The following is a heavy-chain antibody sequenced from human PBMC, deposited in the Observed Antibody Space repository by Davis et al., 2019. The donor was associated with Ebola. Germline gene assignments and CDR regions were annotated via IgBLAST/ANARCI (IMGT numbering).Heavy chain of an antibody. CDR3: ARDIAVAGIQEGDY. CDR1: GGTFSHYA. CDR2: IIPILGIA. V-gene: IGHV1-69*04. Sequence: SVKVSCKASGGTFSHYAVSWVRQAPGQGLEWMGRIIPILGIANYAQKFQGRVTITADKSTSTAYMELSSLRSEDTAVYYCARDIAVAGIQEGDYWGQGTLVTVSS. D-gene: IGHD6-19*01. J-gene: IGHJ4*02.